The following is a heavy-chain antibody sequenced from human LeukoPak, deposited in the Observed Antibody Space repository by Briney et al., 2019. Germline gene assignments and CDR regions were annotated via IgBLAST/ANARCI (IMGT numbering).Heavy chain of an antibody. CDR3: ARDRGTTSSXXXYFDT. V-gene: IGHV3-33*08. Sequence: PGGSLRLSCAASGFTFSNYAMSWVRQAPGKGLEWVSIIWYDGSNKYYADSVKGRFTVSRDNSKNTLYLQVNSLRAEDTAVYYCARDRGTTSSXXXYFDTWGQGALVTVSS. CDR1: GFTFSNYA. CDR2: IWYDGSNK. J-gene: IGHJ4*02. D-gene: IGHD6-6*01.